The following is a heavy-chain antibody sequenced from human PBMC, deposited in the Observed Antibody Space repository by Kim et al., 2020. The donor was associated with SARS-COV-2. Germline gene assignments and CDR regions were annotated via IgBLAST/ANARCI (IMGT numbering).Heavy chain of an antibody. J-gene: IGHJ4*02. V-gene: IGHV1-46*01. CDR3: SRNRIPMVRGAPDY. CDR1: GYTFTSYY. CDR2: INPSNDAT. D-gene: IGHD3-10*01. Sequence: ASVKVSCKASGYTFTSYYVHWVRQAPGQGLEWMGIINPSNDATTYAQKFQGRVTLTRDTSTSTVYMELSSLISDDTALYYCSRNRIPMVRGAPDYWGQGTLVTVPS.